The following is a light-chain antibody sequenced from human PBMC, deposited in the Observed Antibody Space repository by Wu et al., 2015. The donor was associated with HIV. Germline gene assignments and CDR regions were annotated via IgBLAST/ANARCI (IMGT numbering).Light chain of an antibody. CDR3: QQNYNTPSIT. J-gene: IGKJ5*01. V-gene: IGKV1-39*01. CDR2: ATP. CDR1: HDIETF. Sequence: DIEMTQSPSSLSACVGDRVTITCRASHDIETFLNWYQQKPGKAPKLLIYATPTLQSGIPSRFRGSGSGTDFTLTISSLQPEDFATYYCQQNYNTPSITFGQGTRLEI.